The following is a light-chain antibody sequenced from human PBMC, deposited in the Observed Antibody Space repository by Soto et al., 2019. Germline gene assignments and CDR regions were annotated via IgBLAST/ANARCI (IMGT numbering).Light chain of an antibody. J-gene: IGLJ2*01. CDR2: DVS. CDR1: SSDVGGYNY. CDR3: SSYTSSSMV. V-gene: IGLV2-14*01. Sequence: QSVLTQPASVSGSPGQSITISCTGNSSDVGGYNYVSWYQQHPGKAPKLMIYDVSNRPSGVSNRFSGSKSGNTASLTISGLQAEDEADYYCSSYTSSSMVFGGGTKLTVL.